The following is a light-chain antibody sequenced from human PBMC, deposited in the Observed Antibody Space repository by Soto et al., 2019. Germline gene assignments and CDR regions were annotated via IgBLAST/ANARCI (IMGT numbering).Light chain of an antibody. CDR1: SSNIGAVYD. Sequence: QSVLAQPPSVSGAPGQKVTISCTGSSSNIGAVYDLHWYQQLPGTAPKLLLDGNSNRPSGVPDRVSGSKSGTSASLSITGLKAEDEADYYFQSYDSSLSAYVFGTGTTVTVL. CDR2: GNS. J-gene: IGLJ1*01. V-gene: IGLV1-40*01. CDR3: QSYDSSLSAYV.